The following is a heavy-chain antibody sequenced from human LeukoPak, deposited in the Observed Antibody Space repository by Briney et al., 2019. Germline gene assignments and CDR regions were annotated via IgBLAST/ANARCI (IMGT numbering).Heavy chain of an antibody. V-gene: IGHV4-34*01. J-gene: IGHJ5*02. CDR2: IYYSGST. D-gene: IGHD6-19*01. CDR1: GGSFSGYY. CDR3: AVGTVAGYNWFDP. Sequence: SETLSLTCAVYGGSFSGYYWSWIRQPPGKGLEWIGSIYYSGSTYYNPSLKSRVTISVDTSKNQFSLKLSSVTAADAAVYYCAVGTVAGYNWFDPWGQGTLVTVSS.